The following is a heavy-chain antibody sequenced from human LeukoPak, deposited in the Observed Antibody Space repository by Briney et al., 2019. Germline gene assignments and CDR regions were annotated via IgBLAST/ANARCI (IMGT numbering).Heavy chain of an antibody. CDR3: ARTTGSYFES. D-gene: IGHD1-26*01. Sequence: SETLSLTCTVSGGSITSYYWSWIRQPAGKGLEWIGRLYTSGSTNYNPSLRSRVTLSVDTSKNHFSLSLSSVTAADTAVYYCARTTGSYFESWGQGTLVTVSS. V-gene: IGHV4-4*07. J-gene: IGHJ4*02. CDR1: GGSITSYY. CDR2: LYTSGST.